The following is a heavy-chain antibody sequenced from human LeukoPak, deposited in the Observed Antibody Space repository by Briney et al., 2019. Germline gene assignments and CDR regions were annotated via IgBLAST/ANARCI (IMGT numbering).Heavy chain of an antibody. CDR1: GGSISSGSYY. D-gene: IGHD3-22*01. J-gene: IGHJ4*01. CDR2: IYTSGST. CDR3: ARVTTGGYYNY. V-gene: IGHV4-61*02. Sequence: TLSLTCTVSGGSISSGSYYWSWMRQPAGKGLEWIGRIYTSGSTNYNPSLKSRATISLDTSENHFSLKLSSVTAADTAVYYCARVTTGGYYNYWGHGTLVTVSS.